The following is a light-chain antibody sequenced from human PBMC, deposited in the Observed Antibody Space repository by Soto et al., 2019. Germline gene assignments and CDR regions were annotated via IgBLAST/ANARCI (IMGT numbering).Light chain of an antibody. CDR1: SGDVGGYNY. CDR2: EVN. V-gene: IGLV2-8*01. J-gene: IGLJ2*01. Sequence: QSALTQPPSASGSHGQSVTISCTGASGDVGGYNYVSWYQQHPGKAPKLMIYEVNKRPSGVPDRFSGSKSGNTASLTVSGLQGEDEADYYCSSYAGSSNFVFGGGTKLTVL. CDR3: SSYAGSSNFV.